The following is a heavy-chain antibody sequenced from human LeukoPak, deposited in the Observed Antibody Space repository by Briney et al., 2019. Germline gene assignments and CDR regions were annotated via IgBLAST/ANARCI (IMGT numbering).Heavy chain of an antibody. V-gene: IGHV1-46*01. Sequence: ASVKVSCKASGYTFTDYYIHWVRQAPGQGLEWMGIINPLGGSTNFAQKFQGGVTMTRDTSTSTVYMDLNSLRSEDTAVYYCARDRYYDSGTYYSASGFVYGMDVWGQGTTVTVSS. CDR1: GYTFTDYY. D-gene: IGHD3-10*01. CDR3: ARDRYYDSGTYYSASGFVYGMDV. J-gene: IGHJ6*02. CDR2: INPLGGST.